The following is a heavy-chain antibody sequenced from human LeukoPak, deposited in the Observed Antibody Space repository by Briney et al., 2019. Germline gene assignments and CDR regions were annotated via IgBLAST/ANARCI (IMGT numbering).Heavy chain of an antibody. CDR1: GGSISSGSYY. Sequence: SETLSLTCTVSGGSISSGSYYWSWIRQPAGKGLEWIGRIYTSGSTNYNPSLKSRVTISVDTSKNQFSLKLSSVTAADTAVYYCARVLSAAADPWYFDYWGQGTLVTVSS. CDR3: ARVLSAAADPWYFDY. V-gene: IGHV4-61*02. J-gene: IGHJ4*02. D-gene: IGHD6-13*01. CDR2: IYTSGST.